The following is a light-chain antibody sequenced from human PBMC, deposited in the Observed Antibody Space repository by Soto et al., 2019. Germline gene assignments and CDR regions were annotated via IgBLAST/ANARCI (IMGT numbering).Light chain of an antibody. Sequence: QSALTQPRSVSGSPGQSVTISCTGTSTDFGGYNYVSWYQQHPGKVPKLMLYDVSKRPSGVPDRFSGSKSGNTASLTISGLQAEDEADYYCCSYAGSDTLYVFGSGTKVNV. CDR1: STDFGGYNY. J-gene: IGLJ1*01. CDR2: DVS. V-gene: IGLV2-11*01. CDR3: CSYAGSDTLYV.